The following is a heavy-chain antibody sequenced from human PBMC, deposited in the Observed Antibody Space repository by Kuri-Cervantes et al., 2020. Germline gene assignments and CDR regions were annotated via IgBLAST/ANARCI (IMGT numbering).Heavy chain of an antibody. CDR2: IYYSGST. CDR3: ARAEYSSGRYVYFDY. CDR1: DGSVSSGSYY. Sequence: SETLSLTCTVSDGSVSSGSYYWSWIRQPPGKGLEWIGYIYYSGSTNYNPSLKSRVTISVDTSKNQFSLKLSSVTAADTAVYYCARAEYSSGRYVYFDYWGQGTLVTVSS. J-gene: IGHJ4*02. D-gene: IGHD6-19*01. V-gene: IGHV4-61*01.